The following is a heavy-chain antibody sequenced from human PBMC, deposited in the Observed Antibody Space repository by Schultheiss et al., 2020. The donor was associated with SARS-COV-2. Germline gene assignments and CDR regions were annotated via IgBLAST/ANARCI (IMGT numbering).Heavy chain of an antibody. J-gene: IGHJ6*02. D-gene: IGHD5-18*01. Sequence: GGSLRLSCKASGYTFTSYAISWVRQAPGQGLEWMGGIIPIFGTANYAQKFQGRVTITADESTSTAYMELSSLRSEDTAVYYCARERGYSYGYGHYYYYGMDVWGQGTTVTVSS. V-gene: IGHV1-69*01. CDR1: GYTFTSYA. CDR2: IIPIFGTA. CDR3: ARERGYSYGYGHYYYYGMDV.